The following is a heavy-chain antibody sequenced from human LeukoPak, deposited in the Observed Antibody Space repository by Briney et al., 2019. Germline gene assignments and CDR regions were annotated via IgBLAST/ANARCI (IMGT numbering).Heavy chain of an antibody. CDR2: IYHSGST. V-gene: IGHV4-30-2*01. CDR1: GGSISGGGYS. Sequence: KPSQTLSLTCAVSGGSISGGGYSWSWIRQPPGKGLEWIGYIYHSGSTYYNPSLKSRVTISVDRSKNQFSLKLSSVTAADTAVYYCARDAHYGSGSYYNFADWFDPWGQGTLVTVSS. CDR3: ARDAHYGSGSYYNFADWFDP. D-gene: IGHD3-10*01. J-gene: IGHJ5*02.